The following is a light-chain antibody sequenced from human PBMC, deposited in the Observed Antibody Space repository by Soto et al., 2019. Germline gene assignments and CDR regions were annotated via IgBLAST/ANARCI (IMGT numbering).Light chain of an antibody. J-gene: IGLJ1*01. CDR3: SSYAGTYTYV. V-gene: IGLV2-11*01. CDR2: DVS. CDR1: SSDVGGFNY. Sequence: QSALTQPRSVSGSPGQSVTISCTGTSSDVGGFNYVSWFQQHPGKAPKLMIYDVSKRPSGVPNHFSGSKSGNTASLTISGLQADDEADYYCSSYAGTYTYVFGTGTKLTVL.